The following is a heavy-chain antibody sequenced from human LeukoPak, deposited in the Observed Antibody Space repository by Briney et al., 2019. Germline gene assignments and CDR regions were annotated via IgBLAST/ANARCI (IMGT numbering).Heavy chain of an antibody. CDR3: ARLIGYCSGGSCYSARFPVWDYYYYMDV. Sequence: PGGSLRLSCAVSGFTFTDYWMNWVRQAPGKGLEWVASIRQDGSEKTYVDSVKGRFTISRDKTKNSLSLQVNSLRVEDTAVYYCARLIGYCSGGSCYSARFPVWDYYYYMDVWGKGTTVTVSS. CDR1: GFTFTDYW. J-gene: IGHJ6*03. V-gene: IGHV3-7*01. CDR2: IRQDGSEK. D-gene: IGHD2-15*01.